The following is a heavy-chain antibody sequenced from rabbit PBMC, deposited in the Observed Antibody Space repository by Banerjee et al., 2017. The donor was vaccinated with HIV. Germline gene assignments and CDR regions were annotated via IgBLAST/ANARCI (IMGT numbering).Heavy chain of an antibody. J-gene: IGHJ6*01. D-gene: IGHD4-1*01. CDR3: ARDLAGVIGWNFGL. Sequence: QEQLEESGGDLVKPEASLTLTCTASGFSFSNKYVMCWVRQAPGKGLEWIACINTSSGNTVYATWAKGRFTISIDNAQNTVDLQMTSLTAADTATYFCARDLAGVIGWNFGLWGPGTLVTVS. CDR1: GFSFSNKYV. CDR2: INTSSGNT. V-gene: IGHV1S45*01.